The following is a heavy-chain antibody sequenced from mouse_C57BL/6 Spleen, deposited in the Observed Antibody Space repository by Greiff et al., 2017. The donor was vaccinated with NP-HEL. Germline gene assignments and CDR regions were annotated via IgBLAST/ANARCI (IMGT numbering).Heavy chain of an antibody. CDR1: GYTFTSYG. CDR2: IYPRSGNT. Sequence: QVQLKESGAELARPGASVKLSCKASGYTFTSYGISWVKQRTGQGLEWIGEIYPRSGNTYYNEKFKGKATLTADKSSSTAYMELRSLTFEDSAVYFCAREGGPIPFAYWGQGTLATVSA. D-gene: IGHD3-3*01. J-gene: IGHJ3*01. V-gene: IGHV1-81*01. CDR3: AREGGPIPFAY.